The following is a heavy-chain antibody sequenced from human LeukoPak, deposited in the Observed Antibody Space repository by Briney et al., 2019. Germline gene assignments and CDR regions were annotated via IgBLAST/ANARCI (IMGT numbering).Heavy chain of an antibody. V-gene: IGHV4-59*08. CDR1: GGSISSYY. Sequence: PSETLSLTCTVSGGSISSYYWSWIRQPPGKGLEWIGYIYYSGSTNYNPSLKSRVTISVDTSKYQFSLKLSSVTAADTAVYYCARLRDDYFDPWGQGTLVTVSS. J-gene: IGHJ5*02. D-gene: IGHD4-11*01. CDR3: ARLRDDYFDP. CDR2: IYYSGST.